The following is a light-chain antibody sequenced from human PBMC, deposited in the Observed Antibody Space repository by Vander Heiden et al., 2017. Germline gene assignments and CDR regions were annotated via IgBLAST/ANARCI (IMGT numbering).Light chain of an antibody. Sequence: TVVTHDPSLSVSPGGTVTLACGLSSGSVSTNYSPSWYQQTPGQSPRTLIYSTNTRSSGVPDRFSGSILGNTAALTITGAQADDESDYYCVLYMGSGISVFGGGTKLTVL. CDR3: VLYMGSGISV. CDR2: STN. CDR1: SGSVSTNYS. V-gene: IGLV8-61*01. J-gene: IGLJ2*01.